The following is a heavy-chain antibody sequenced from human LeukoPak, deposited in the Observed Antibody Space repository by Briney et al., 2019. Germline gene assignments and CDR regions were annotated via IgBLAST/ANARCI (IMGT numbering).Heavy chain of an antibody. Sequence: PGGSLRLSCAASGFTLSIYWMHWVRQAPGKGLVWVARVNGGGRSTNYADSVKGRFTITRDNSKNTLYLQMNSLRGDDTAVYYCARVRQGESNWFARWGQGSL. CDR1: GFTLSIYW. CDR2: VNGGGRST. D-gene: IGHD3-16*01. CDR3: ARVRQGESNWFAR. J-gene: IGHJ5*02. V-gene: IGHV3-74*01.